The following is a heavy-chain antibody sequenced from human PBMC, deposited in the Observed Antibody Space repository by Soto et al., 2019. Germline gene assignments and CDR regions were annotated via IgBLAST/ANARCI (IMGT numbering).Heavy chain of an antibody. J-gene: IGHJ4*02. Sequence: QVQLQESAPGLVKPSETLSLTCTVSGGSISSYYWSWIRQPPGKGLEWLGYIYYSGSTNYNPSLTSRVTISVDTSKNQCSLKLGSVTAADTAVYYCAVGITIFGVVGHYFDYGGQGTLVTVSS. CDR2: IYYSGST. CDR1: GGSISSYY. V-gene: IGHV4-59*01. CDR3: AVGITIFGVVGHYFDY. D-gene: IGHD3-3*01.